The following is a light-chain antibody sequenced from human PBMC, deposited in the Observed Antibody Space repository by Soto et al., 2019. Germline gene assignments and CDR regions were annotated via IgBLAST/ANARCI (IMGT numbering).Light chain of an antibody. J-gene: IGKJ1*01. V-gene: IGKV4-1*01. CDR3: QQYYSPWT. Sequence: DIVMTQSPDSLAVSLGERATINCKSSQSVLYSSNNKNYLAWYQQKPGQPPKLLIYWASIRESGVPDRFSGSGSGIDFTLTISNLQAEDVAVYYCQQYYSPWTFGQGTKVEIK. CDR1: QSVLYSSNNKNY. CDR2: WAS.